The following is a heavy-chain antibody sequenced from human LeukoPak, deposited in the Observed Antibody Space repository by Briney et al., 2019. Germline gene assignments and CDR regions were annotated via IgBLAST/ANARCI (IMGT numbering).Heavy chain of an antibody. Sequence: ASVKVSCKASGYTFTSYDINWVRQATGQGLEGMGWMNPNSGNTGYAQKFQGRVTMTRNTSISTAYMALSSLRSEDTAVYYCARDPGVAAAGYFDYWGQGTLVTVSS. CDR3: ARDPGVAAAGYFDY. J-gene: IGHJ4*02. CDR1: GYTFTSYD. V-gene: IGHV1-8*01. D-gene: IGHD6-13*01. CDR2: MNPNSGNT.